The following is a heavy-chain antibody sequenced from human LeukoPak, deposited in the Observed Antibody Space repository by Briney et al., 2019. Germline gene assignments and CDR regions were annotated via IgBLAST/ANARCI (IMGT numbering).Heavy chain of an antibody. Sequence: ASVKVSCKTSGGTFSTYAISWVRQAPGQGLEWMGGIIPIFGTTHYAQKFQGRLTITADKSTSTGYMELSSLRSEDTAVYYCARVDHRVAAADTTDVWGQGTLVTVSS. D-gene: IGHD6-13*01. CDR2: IIPIFGTT. V-gene: IGHV1-69*06. CDR1: GGTFSTYA. J-gene: IGHJ4*02. CDR3: ARVDHRVAAADTTDV.